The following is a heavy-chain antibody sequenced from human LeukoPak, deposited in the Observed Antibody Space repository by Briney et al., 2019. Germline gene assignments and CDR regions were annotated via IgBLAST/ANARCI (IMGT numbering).Heavy chain of an antibody. CDR1: GFTFSNYG. CDR2: ISSGGSRGGT. Sequence: GGSLRLSCAASGFTFSNYGMSWVRQAPGKGLEWVSAISSGGSRGGTYYADSVKGRFTISRDNSKSTLYLQMNSLRPEDTALYYCARSYSPQPGIPVAGYGGYFDSWGQGTLVTVSS. CDR3: ARSYSPQPGIPVAGYGGYFDS. J-gene: IGHJ4*02. V-gene: IGHV3-23*01. D-gene: IGHD6-19*01.